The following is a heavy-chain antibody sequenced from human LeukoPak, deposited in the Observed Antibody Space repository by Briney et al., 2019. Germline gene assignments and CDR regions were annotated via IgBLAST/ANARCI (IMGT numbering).Heavy chain of an antibody. V-gene: IGHV1-18*01. J-gene: IGHJ4*02. Sequence: ASVAVSCKASGYRFINYGISWVRQAPGQGLEWMGWISVYNANTNYAQKLQGRVTMTTDTSTSTAYMELRSLRSVDTAVYYCARDHWQTPSYFDYWGQGTLVTVSS. D-gene: IGHD1-1*01. CDR1: GYRFINYG. CDR2: ISVYNANT. CDR3: ARDHWQTPSYFDY.